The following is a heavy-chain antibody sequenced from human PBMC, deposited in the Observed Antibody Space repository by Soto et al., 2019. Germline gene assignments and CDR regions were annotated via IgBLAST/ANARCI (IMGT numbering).Heavy chain of an antibody. J-gene: IGHJ4*02. CDR1: GFTFSGNW. V-gene: IGHV3-74*01. CDR3: ARGPFGWYGFDY. Sequence: EVQLVESGGGLVQPGGSLRLSCAGSGFTFSGNWMHWVRQAPGKGLVWVSRINSDGTTTNYAESVKGRFTISRDNAKNTLFLQMSSLRAEDTAVYYCARGPFGWYGFDYWGQGTLITVSS. D-gene: IGHD6-19*01. CDR2: INSDGTTT.